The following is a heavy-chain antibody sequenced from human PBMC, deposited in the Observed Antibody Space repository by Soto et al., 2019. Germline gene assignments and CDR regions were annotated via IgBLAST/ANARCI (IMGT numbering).Heavy chain of an antibody. J-gene: IGHJ6*02. CDR3: GKDIGSGNYYYYGMDV. Sequence: ESGGGVVPPGRSLRLSCAASGFTFSSYGMHWVRQAPGKGLEWVAVISYDGSNKYYADSVKGRFTISRDNSKNTLYLQMNSLRAEDTAVYYCGKDIGSGNYYYYGMDVWGQGTTVTVSS. CDR2: ISYDGSNK. D-gene: IGHD3-10*01. V-gene: IGHV3-30*18. CDR1: GFTFSSYG.